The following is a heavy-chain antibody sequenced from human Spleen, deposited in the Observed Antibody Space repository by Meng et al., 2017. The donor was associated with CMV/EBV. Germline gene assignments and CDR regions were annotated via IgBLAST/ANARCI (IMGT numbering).Heavy chain of an antibody. V-gene: IGHV3-74*01. CDR2: IYHDENVI. D-gene: IGHD2-2*01. Sequence: GGSLRLSCAASGFPFSDYWVHWVRQVPGKGLEWLSRIYHDENVINYADSVKGRFTISRDNAKNTLYLQMNSVRVEDTAVYYCARGDGYSDRTNCSGLDRRFTYWGQGTLVTVSS. CDR1: GFPFSDYW. CDR3: ARGDGYSDRTNCSGLDRRFTY. J-gene: IGHJ4*02.